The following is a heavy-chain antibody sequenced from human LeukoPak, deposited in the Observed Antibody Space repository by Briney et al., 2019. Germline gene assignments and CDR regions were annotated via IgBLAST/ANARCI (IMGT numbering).Heavy chain of an antibody. CDR1: GFTFSSYS. D-gene: IGHD3-16*02. J-gene: IGHJ6*02. CDR3: ARVWGSYRYDYGMDV. V-gene: IGHV3-21*01. Sequence: GGSLRLSCAASGFTFSSYSMNWVHQAPGKGLEWVSSISSSSSYIYYADSVKGRFTISRDNAKNSLYLQMNSLRAEDTAVYYCARVWGSYRYDYGMDVWGQGTTVTVSS. CDR2: ISSSSSYI.